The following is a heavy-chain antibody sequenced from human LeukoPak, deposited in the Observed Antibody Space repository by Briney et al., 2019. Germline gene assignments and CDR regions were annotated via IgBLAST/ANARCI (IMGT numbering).Heavy chain of an antibody. D-gene: IGHD5-18*01. CDR1: GFTFSDYY. J-gene: IGHJ4*02. CDR2: ISNSSTYT. V-gene: IGHV3-11*03. CDR3: AKGYSYGHF. Sequence: GGSLRLSCAASGFTFSDYYMSWIRQAPGQGLEWLSYISNSSTYTNYADSVKGRFSISRDNAKNSVYLQMNSLRAEDTAVYYCAKGYSYGHFWGQGTLVTVSS.